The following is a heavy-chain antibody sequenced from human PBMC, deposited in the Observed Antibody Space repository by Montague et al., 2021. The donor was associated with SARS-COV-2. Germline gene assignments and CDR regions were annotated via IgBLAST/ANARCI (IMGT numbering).Heavy chain of an antibody. CDR1: GGSISTYH. CDR3: ARRGSYYDSTSGYYYFDY. Sequence: SETLSLTCTVSGGSISTYHWSWIRQPPGKGLEWIGYIYYTGSTNYDPSLKSRVTISVDTSENQFSLKLSSVTAADTTVYYCARRGSYYDSTSGYYYFDYWGQGTLVTVSS. D-gene: IGHD3-22*01. J-gene: IGHJ4*02. V-gene: IGHV4-59*08. CDR2: IYYTGST.